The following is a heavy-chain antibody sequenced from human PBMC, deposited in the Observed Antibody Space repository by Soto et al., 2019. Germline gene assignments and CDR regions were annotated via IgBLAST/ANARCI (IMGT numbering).Heavy chain of an antibody. V-gene: IGHV1-46*01. CDR2: INPTTTST. Sequence: ASVKVSCKASEYTFSTYSLHWVRQAPGQGLEWMGIINPTTTSTSDAQKFQGRVTMTRDTSTSTAYMELRSLRSDDTAVYYCARDPPYYSGSYYVHWGQGTLVTVSS. CDR1: EYTFSTYS. CDR3: ARDPPYYSGSYYVH. J-gene: IGHJ4*02. D-gene: IGHD1-26*01.